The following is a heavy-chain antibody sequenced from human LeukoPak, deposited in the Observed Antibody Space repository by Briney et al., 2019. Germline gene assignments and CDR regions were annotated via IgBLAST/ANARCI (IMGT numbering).Heavy chain of an antibody. V-gene: IGHV3-74*01. D-gene: IGHD3-22*01. CDR1: GFTFSSYW. J-gene: IGHJ6*02. Sequence: GGSLRLSCAASGFTFSSYWMHWVRQAPGKGLVWVSRINSDGSITNYADSVKGRVTISRDNAKNTLYLQMNSLRAEDTAVYYCASGSLDNYEFYYYGVDVWGQGTTVTVSS. CDR2: INSDGSIT. CDR3: ASGSLDNYEFYYYGVDV.